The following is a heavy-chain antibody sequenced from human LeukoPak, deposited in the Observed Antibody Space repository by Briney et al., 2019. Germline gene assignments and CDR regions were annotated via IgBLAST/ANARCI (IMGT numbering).Heavy chain of an antibody. CDR1: GGSFSGYY. Sequence: SETLSLTCAVYGGSFSGYYWSWIRQPPGKGPEWIGGIYDSGSTNYNPSLKSRGAISVDTSKNQFSLRLSSVTAADTAVYYCARGRVARSPFFDYWGQGTLVTVSS. CDR2: IYDSGST. J-gene: IGHJ4*02. V-gene: IGHV4-34*01. D-gene: IGHD2-15*01. CDR3: ARGRVARSPFFDY.